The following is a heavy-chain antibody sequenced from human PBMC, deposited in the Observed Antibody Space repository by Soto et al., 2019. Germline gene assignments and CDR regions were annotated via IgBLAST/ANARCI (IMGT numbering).Heavy chain of an antibody. Sequence: QVQLQESGPGLVKPSQTLSLTCTVSGGSISSGYYYWSWIRQPPGKGLEWIGYIYYSGSTYYNPSLKSRVTLSLDTPSNQFSLRLGSLTAADTAVYYCATFGVIGEPFDYWGQGTLVTVSS. CDR2: IYYSGST. CDR1: GGSISSGYYY. V-gene: IGHV4-30-4*01. CDR3: ATFGVIGEPFDY. D-gene: IGHD3-10*01. J-gene: IGHJ4*02.